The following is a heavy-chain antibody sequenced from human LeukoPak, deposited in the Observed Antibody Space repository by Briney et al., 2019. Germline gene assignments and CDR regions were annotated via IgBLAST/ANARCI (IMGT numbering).Heavy chain of an antibody. Sequence: ASVKVSCTASGYTITGYYMHWVRQAPGQGLKWIGWINPNTGGTSYAQNFQGRITMTRDTSSSTAYMELSRLRSDDTAIYYSAILIAAAGTNVYWGQGTLVTVSS. CDR1: GYTITGYY. V-gene: IGHV1-2*02. D-gene: IGHD6-13*01. CDR2: INPNTGGT. J-gene: IGHJ4*02. CDR3: AILIAAAGTNVY.